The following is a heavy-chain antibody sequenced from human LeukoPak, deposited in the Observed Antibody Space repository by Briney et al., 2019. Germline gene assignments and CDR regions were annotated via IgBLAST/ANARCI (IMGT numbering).Heavy chain of an antibody. Sequence: GGSLRLSCAASGFTFSSYWMHWVRQAPGKGLVWVSRINSDGSSTSYADSVKGRFTISRDNAKNTLYLQMNSLRAEDTAVYYCATTVAGTRNAFDIWGQGTMVTVSS. CDR1: GFTFSSYW. J-gene: IGHJ3*02. CDR2: INSDGSST. D-gene: IGHD6-19*01. CDR3: ATTVAGTRNAFDI. V-gene: IGHV3-74*01.